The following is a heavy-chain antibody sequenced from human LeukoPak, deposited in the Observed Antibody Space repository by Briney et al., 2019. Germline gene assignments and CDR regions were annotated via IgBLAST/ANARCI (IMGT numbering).Heavy chain of an antibody. J-gene: IGHJ4*02. V-gene: IGHV1-69*06. CDR1: GGTFSSYA. Sequence: ASVKVSCKASGGTFSSYAISWVRQAPGQGLEWMGGIIPIFGTANCAQKFQGRVTITADKSTSTAYMELSSLRSEDTAMYYCAKALGYFVSGSMGDYWGQGTPVTVSS. CDR3: AKALGYFVSGSMGDY. CDR2: IIPIFGTA. D-gene: IGHD3-10*01.